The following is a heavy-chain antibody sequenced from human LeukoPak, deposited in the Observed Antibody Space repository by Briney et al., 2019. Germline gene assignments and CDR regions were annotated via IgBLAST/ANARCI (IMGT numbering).Heavy chain of an antibody. Sequence: PGGSLRLSCAASGFTVSSNYMSWVRLAPGKGLEWVSVIHSGGSTYYADSVKGRFTISRDNSKNTLYLQMNSLRAEDTAVYYCARDNGSGKYYFDYWGQGTLVTVSS. CDR1: GFTVSSNY. D-gene: IGHD3-10*01. CDR2: IHSGGST. J-gene: IGHJ4*02. V-gene: IGHV3-66*02. CDR3: ARDNGSGKYYFDY.